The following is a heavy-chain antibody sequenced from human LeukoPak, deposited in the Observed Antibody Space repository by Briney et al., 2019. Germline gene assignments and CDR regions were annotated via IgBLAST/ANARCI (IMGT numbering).Heavy chain of an antibody. Sequence: GGSLRLSCAASGFTFSSYGMHWVRQAPGKELEWVAVISYDGSNKYYADSVKGRFTISRDNAKNSLYLQMNSLRAEDTAVYYCATLSDAFDIWGQRTMVTVSS. V-gene: IGHV3-30*03. CDR1: GFTFSSYG. CDR3: ATLSDAFDI. CDR2: ISYDGSNK. J-gene: IGHJ3*02.